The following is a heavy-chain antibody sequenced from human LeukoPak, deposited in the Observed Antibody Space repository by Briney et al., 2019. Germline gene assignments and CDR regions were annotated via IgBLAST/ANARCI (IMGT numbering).Heavy chain of an antibody. V-gene: IGHV3-30*02. Sequence: GGSLRLSRAASGFTFSSYGMHWVRQAPGKGLEWVAFIRYDGSNKYYADSVKGRFTISRDNSKNTLYLQVNSLRAEDTAVYYCAKDRCSSTSCYGDYWGQGTLVTVSS. D-gene: IGHD2-2*01. J-gene: IGHJ4*02. CDR3: AKDRCSSTSCYGDY. CDR1: GFTFSSYG. CDR2: IRYDGSNK.